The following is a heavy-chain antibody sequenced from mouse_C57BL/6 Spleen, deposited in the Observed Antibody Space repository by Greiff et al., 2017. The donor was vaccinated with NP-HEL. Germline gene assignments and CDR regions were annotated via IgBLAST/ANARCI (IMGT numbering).Heavy chain of an antibody. V-gene: IGHV1-81*01. CDR2: IYPRSGNT. D-gene: IGHD2-3*01. CDR3: AREHGYYYFDY. CDR1: GYTFTSYG. J-gene: IGHJ2*01. Sequence: QVQLKESGAELARPGASVKLSCKASGYTFTSYGISWVKQRTGQGLEWIGEIYPRSGNTYYNEKFKGKATLTADKSSSTAYMELRSLTSEDSAVYFCAREHGYYYFDYWGQGTTLTVSS.